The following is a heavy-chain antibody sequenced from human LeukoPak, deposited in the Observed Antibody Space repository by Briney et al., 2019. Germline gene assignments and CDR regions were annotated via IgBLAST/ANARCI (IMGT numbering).Heavy chain of an antibody. CDR1: GGSISSGGYS. D-gene: IGHD3-22*01. J-gene: IGHJ3*02. V-gene: IGHV4-30-2*01. Sequence: SETLSLTCAVSGGSISSGGYSWSWLRQPPGKGLEWIGYIYHSGSTYYNPSLKSRVTISVDRSKNQFSLKLSSVTAADTAVYYCARARPKYYYDSSGYTTDAFDIWGQGTMVTVSS. CDR3: ARARPKYYYDSSGYTTDAFDI. CDR2: IYHSGST.